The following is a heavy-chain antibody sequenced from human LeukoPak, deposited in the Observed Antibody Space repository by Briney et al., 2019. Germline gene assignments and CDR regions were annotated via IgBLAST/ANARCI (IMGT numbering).Heavy chain of an antibody. D-gene: IGHD3-3*01. J-gene: IGHJ4*02. CDR3: ARDFWSGYYTED. Sequence: PGGSLRLSCGFSGVIFSTYAMNWVRQAPGKGLEGISYISGSGSGSNSIIHYADSVKTRFTISRDNAKYSLHLQMNSQTAEDTAVYYCARDFWSGYYTEDWGQGALVIVSS. CDR1: GVIFSTYA. V-gene: IGHV3-48*04. CDR2: ISGSGSGSNSII.